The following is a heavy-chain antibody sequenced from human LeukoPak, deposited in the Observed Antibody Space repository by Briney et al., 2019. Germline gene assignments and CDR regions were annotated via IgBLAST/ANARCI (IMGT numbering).Heavy chain of an antibody. D-gene: IGHD3-22*01. Sequence: ASVKVSCKASGYTFTDYYMHWVRQAPGQGLEWMGWINPNSGGTNYAQKFQGRVTMTLHTSISTAYMELSRLRSDDTAVYYCAREYYDSSGYLKGWYFDLWGRGTLVTVSS. CDR3: AREYYDSSGYLKGWYFDL. V-gene: IGHV1-2*02. J-gene: IGHJ2*01. CDR1: GYTFTDYY. CDR2: INPNSGGT.